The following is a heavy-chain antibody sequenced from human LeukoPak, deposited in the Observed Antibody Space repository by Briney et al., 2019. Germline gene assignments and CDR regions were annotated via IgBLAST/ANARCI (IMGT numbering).Heavy chain of an antibody. CDR2: IYPGDSDT. J-gene: IGHJ4*02. D-gene: IGHD3-10*01. CDR1: GYSFTSYW. V-gene: IGHV5-51*01. Sequence: GESPQISCKGSGYSFTSYWIGWGRQLPGKGLEWVGTIYPGDSDTRYSPSLQGQVTTSADKFISTAYLQWSSLKASDTAMYYCARHIASSYWSYLDYWGQGTVDTVSS. CDR3: ARHIASSYWSYLDY.